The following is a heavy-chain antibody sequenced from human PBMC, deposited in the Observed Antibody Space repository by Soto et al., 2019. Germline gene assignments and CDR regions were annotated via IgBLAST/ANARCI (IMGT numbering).Heavy chain of an antibody. Sequence: DVQLVESGGGLVRPGGSLRLSCAASGFTFSNAWMYWVRQAPGKGLEWVGRIKTKTDGATTDYAAPVQGRFTISRDDSRNTLFLHMNTLRTEDTGVYYCTTDRLVRGAMLDAFDIWGQGTLVTVSP. CDR3: TTDRLVRGAMLDAFDI. CDR2: IKTKTDGATT. CDR1: GFTFSNAW. J-gene: IGHJ3*02. V-gene: IGHV3-15*07. D-gene: IGHD3-16*01.